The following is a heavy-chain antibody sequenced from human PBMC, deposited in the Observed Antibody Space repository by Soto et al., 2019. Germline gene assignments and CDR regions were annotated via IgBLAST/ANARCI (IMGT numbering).Heavy chain of an antibody. CDR3: ARDLGGYSGYDGTRYYYYGMDV. V-gene: IGHV1-18*01. Sequence: ASVKVSCKASGYTFTSYGISWVRQAPGQGLEWMGWISAYNGNTNYAQKLQGRVTMTTDTSTSTAYMELRSLRSDDTAVYYCARDLGGYSGYDGTRYYYYGMDVWGQGTTVTVSS. CDR1: GYTFTSYG. CDR2: ISAYNGNT. D-gene: IGHD5-12*01. J-gene: IGHJ6*02.